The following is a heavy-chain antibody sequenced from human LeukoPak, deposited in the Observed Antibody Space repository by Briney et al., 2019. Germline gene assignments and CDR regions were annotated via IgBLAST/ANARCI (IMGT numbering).Heavy chain of an antibody. CDR2: IYYSGST. CDR3: AREIYIVVVPAAIQYWFDP. D-gene: IGHD2-2*01. CDR1: GGSISSSSYY. J-gene: IGHJ5*01. V-gene: IGHV4-30-4*08. Sequence: SETLSLTCTVSGGSISSSSYYWSWIRQPPGKGLEWIGYIYYSGSTYYNPSLKSRVTISVDTSKNQFSLKLSSVTAADTAVYYCAREIYIVVVPAAIQYWFDPWGQGTLVTVSS.